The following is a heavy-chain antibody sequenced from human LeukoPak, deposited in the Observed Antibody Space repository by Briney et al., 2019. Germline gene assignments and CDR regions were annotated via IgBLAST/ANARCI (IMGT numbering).Heavy chain of an antibody. CDR2: IICSRSYI. J-gene: IGHJ4*02. CDR1: GFTFSSYS. Sequence: GGSLTLSCAASGFTFSSYSMNWVRQAPGKGLEWVSSIICSRSYIQYADSVKGRFTISRDNAKNSLYLQMNSLRAEDTAVYYCARRGGDSYGFDYWGQGTLVTVSS. V-gene: IGHV3-21*01. CDR3: ARRGGDSYGFDY. D-gene: IGHD5-18*01.